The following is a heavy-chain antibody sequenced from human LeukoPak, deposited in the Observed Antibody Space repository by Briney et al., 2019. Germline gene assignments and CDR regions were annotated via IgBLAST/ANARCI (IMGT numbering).Heavy chain of an antibody. D-gene: IGHD5-12*01. V-gene: IGHV4-59*01. CDR2: IYHSGSA. CDR1: GGSISSYY. J-gene: IGHJ4*01. CDR3: ARTGVVATSYFFDY. Sequence: NPSETLSLTCTVSGGSISSYYWSWIRQPPGKGLEWIGFIYHSGSANYNPSLRSRVTISVDTSKNQFSLKLTSVTAADTAVYYCARTGVVATSYFFDYWGHGTLVTVSS.